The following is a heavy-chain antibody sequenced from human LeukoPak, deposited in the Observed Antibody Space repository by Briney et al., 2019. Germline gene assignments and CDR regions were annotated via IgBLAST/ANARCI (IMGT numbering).Heavy chain of an antibody. D-gene: IGHD5-24*01. Sequence: PSETLSLTCTVSGGSISSYYWSWIRQPPGKGLEWIGYIYYSGRTNYNTSLKSRVTISVDTSKNQLSLKLSSVTAADTAVYYCARGGRDGYTLYPFDYWGQGTLVTVSS. CDR2: IYYSGRT. V-gene: IGHV4-59*08. J-gene: IGHJ4*02. CDR1: GGSISSYY. CDR3: ARGGRDGYTLYPFDY.